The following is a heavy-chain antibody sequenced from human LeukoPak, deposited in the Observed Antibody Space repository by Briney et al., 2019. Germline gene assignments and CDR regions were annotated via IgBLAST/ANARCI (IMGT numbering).Heavy chain of an antibody. CDR1: GGSISRTNW. V-gene: IGHV4-4*02. D-gene: IGHD3-10*01. CDR3: ARHKRRITMVRGAKTGDWFDP. J-gene: IGHJ5*02. CDR2: TYYSGTT. Sequence: PSETLSLTCAVSGGSISRTNWWSWVRQPPGKGLEWIGETYYSGTTNYNPSLKSRVTISVDKSRNQFSLKLSSVTAADTAVYYCARHKRRITMVRGAKTGDWFDPWGQGTLVTVSS.